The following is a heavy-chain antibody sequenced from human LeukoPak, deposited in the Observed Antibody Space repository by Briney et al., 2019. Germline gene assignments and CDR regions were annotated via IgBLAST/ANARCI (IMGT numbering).Heavy chain of an antibody. J-gene: IGHJ6*02. D-gene: IGHD5-12*01. CDR1: GFTFNTYT. CDR3: AKAYGGYESHYYYYGMDV. Sequence: PGGSLRLSCAASGFTFNTYTMNWVRQAPGKGLEWVSYISGSSGIIDYADSVRGRFTISRDNAKNSLYLQMNSLRAEDTAVYYCAKAYGGYESHYYYYGMDVWGQGTTVTVSS. CDR2: ISGSSGII. V-gene: IGHV3-48*01.